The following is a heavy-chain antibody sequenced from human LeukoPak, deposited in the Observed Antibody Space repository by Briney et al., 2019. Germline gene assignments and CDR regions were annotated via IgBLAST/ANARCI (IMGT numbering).Heavy chain of an antibody. D-gene: IGHD6-19*01. CDR1: GYTFTSYD. Sequence: ASVKVSCKASGYTFTSYDINWVRQATGQGLEWMGWMNPNSGNTGYAQKFQGRVTMTRNTSISTAYMELSSLRSEDTAVYYCARALYSSRWYDYYYYGMDVWGQGTTVTVSS. CDR2: MNPNSGNT. CDR3: ARALYSSRWYDYYYYGMDV. J-gene: IGHJ6*02. V-gene: IGHV1-8*01.